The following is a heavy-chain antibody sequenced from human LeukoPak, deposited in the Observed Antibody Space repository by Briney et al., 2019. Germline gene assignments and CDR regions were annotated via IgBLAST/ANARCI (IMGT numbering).Heavy chain of an antibody. CDR1: GGSISSYY. J-gene: IGHJ4*02. CDR3: ARGIWVYDTSGYYYHFDY. CDR2: IYYSGST. D-gene: IGHD3-22*01. V-gene: IGHV4-59*12. Sequence: SETLSLTCTVSGGSISSYYWSWIRQPPGKGLEWIGYIYYSGSTNYNPSLKSRVTISVDTSKNQFSLKLSSVTAADTAVYYCARGIWVYDTSGYYYHFDYWGQGTLVTVSS.